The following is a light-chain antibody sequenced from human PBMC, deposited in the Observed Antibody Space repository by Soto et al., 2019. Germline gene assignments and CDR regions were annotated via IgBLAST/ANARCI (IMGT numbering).Light chain of an antibody. CDR3: SSYTSSSTPYV. CDR1: SSDVGGYNY. CDR2: EVS. V-gene: IGLV2-14*01. J-gene: IGLJ1*01. Sequence: QYALTQPASVSGSPGQSITISCPGTSSDVGGYNYVSWYQQHPGKAPKLMIYEVSNRPSGVSNRFSGSKSGNTASLTISGLQAEDEAEYYCSSYTSSSTPYVFGTGTKLTV.